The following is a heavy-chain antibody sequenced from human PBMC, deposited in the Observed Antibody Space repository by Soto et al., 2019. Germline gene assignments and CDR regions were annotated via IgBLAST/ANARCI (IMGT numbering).Heavy chain of an antibody. V-gene: IGHV4-31*03. CDR2: IYYSGST. Sequence: QVQLQESGPGLVKPSQTLSLTCTVSGGSISSGGYYWSWIRQHPGKGLEWIGYIYYSGSTYYNPALKTRVTISVDTSKNQFSLRLSSVTAADTAVYYCARDGEDGMDVWGQGTTVTVSS. D-gene: IGHD3-10*01. CDR1: GGSISSGGYY. J-gene: IGHJ6*02. CDR3: ARDGEDGMDV.